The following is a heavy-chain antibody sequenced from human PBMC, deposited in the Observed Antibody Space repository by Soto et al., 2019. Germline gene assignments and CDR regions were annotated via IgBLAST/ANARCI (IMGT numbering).Heavy chain of an antibody. Sequence: QVQLVESGGGVVQPGRSLRLSCAASGFTFSSYGMHWVRQAPGKGLEWVAVISYDGSNKYYADSVKGRFTISRDNSKNTLYLQMNSLRAEDTAVYYCAKDFVRYYDSSGSVGGFDYWGQGTLVTVSS. CDR1: GFTFSSYG. CDR3: AKDFVRYYDSSGSVGGFDY. CDR2: ISYDGSNK. J-gene: IGHJ4*02. D-gene: IGHD3-22*01. V-gene: IGHV3-30*18.